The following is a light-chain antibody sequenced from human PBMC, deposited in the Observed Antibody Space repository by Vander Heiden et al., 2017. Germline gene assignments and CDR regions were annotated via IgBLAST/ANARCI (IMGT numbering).Light chain of an antibody. Sequence: EIVLTQSPATLSLSPGERATLSCRASQSVSSYLARYQQKPGQGPRLLIYDASNSATPIRARFSGSGSGSDFTLSIISLEPEDFAVYYCRRRCTWRRTFGEGTKVEIK. CDR3: RRRCTWRRT. J-gene: IGKJ4*02. CDR2: DAS. CDR1: QSVSSY. V-gene: IGKV3-11*01.